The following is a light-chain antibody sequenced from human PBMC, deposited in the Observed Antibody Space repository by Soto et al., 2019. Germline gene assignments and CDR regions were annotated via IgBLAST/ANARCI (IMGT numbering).Light chain of an antibody. CDR3: QQRSTWPPYT. V-gene: IGKV3-11*01. J-gene: IGKJ2*01. CDR1: QSVSSY. Sequence: EIVLTQSPATLSLSPGERATLSCRASQSVSSYVAWYQQKPGQAPRLLMYDVSKRATGIPDRFSGSGSGTVFTLTISSLEPEDFAVYYCQQRSTWPPYTFGQGTKLEIK. CDR2: DVS.